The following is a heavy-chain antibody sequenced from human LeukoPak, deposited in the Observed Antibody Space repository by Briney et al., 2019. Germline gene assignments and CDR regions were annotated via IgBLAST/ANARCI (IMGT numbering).Heavy chain of an antibody. CDR3: AKIPTPNH. CDR1: GFSFSSYG. V-gene: IGHV3-33*06. CDR2: IWYDGSKT. Sequence: PGGSLRLSCAASGFSFSSYGMHWVRQAPGKGLEWVAVIWYDGSKTYYADSVKGRFIISRDNSRNTLYLQMNSLRVEDTAVYYCAKIPTPNHWGQGTLVTVSS. J-gene: IGHJ4*02. D-gene: IGHD2-8*01.